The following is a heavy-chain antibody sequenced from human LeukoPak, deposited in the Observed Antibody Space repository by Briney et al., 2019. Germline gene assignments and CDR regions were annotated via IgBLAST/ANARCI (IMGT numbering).Heavy chain of an antibody. D-gene: IGHD3-10*01. CDR3: ARVGASVRGVPYWYFDL. Sequence: GGSLRLSCAASGFTFSSYWMSWVRQAPGKGLEWVANIKQDGSEKYYVDSVKGRFTISRDNAKNSLYLQMNSLRAEDTAVYYCARVGASVRGVPYWYFDLWGRGTLVTVSS. J-gene: IGHJ2*01. CDR1: GFTFSSYW. V-gene: IGHV3-7*01. CDR2: IKQDGSEK.